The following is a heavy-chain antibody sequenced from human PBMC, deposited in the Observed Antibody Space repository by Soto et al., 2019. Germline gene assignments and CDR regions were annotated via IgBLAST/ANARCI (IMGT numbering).Heavy chain of an antibody. CDR1: GFTFSAYG. D-gene: IGHD5-18*01. CDR3: APAYSVPFDY. J-gene: IGHJ4*02. CDR2: ISSSGSTI. V-gene: IGHV3-48*04. Sequence: EVQLVESGGGLVQPGGSLRLSCAASGFTFSAYGMNWVRQAPGMGLEWVSYISSSGSTIYYADSVKGRFTISRDNAKNSLYLQMNSLRAEDTAVYYCAPAYSVPFDYWGQGTLVTVSS.